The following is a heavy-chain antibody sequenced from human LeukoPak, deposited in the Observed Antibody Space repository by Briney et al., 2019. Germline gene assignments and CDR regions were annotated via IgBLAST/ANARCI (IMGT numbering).Heavy chain of an antibody. CDR2: INPNSGGT. J-gene: IGHJ4*02. CDR1: GYTFTGYY. V-gene: IGHV1-2*02. Sequence: GASVKVSCKASGYTFTGYYMHWVRQAPGQGLEWMGWINPNSGGTNYAQKFQGRVTMTRDTSISTAYMELSRLRSDDTAVYYCARVPYNYDLWSGYSTFDYWGQGTLVTVSS. CDR3: ARVPYNYDLWSGYSTFDY. D-gene: IGHD3-3*01.